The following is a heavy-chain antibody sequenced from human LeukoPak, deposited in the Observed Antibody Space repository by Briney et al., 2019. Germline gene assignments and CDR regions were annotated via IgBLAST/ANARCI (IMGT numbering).Heavy chain of an antibody. CDR1: GFTFSSYG. CDR3: AKDRYSSSWYYFDY. J-gene: IGHJ4*02. Sequence: GGSLRLSCAASGFTFSSYGMHWVRQAPGKGLEWVAFIRYDGSNKYYADSVKGRFTISRDNSKNTLYLQMNSLRAEDTAVYYCAKDRYSSSWYYFDYWGQGTLVTVSS. V-gene: IGHV3-30*02. D-gene: IGHD6-13*01. CDR2: IRYDGSNK.